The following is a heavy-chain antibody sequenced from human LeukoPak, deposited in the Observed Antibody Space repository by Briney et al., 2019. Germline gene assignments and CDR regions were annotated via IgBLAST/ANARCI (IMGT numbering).Heavy chain of an antibody. Sequence: GGSLRLSCAASGFTFSDYYMSWIRQAPETGLEWLSYTSPSGGTIYYTDSVKGRFTISRDNAKNSVYLQMNSLTPEDTAMYYCASRRSGWPNDAFDIWGQGTMVTVTS. J-gene: IGHJ3*02. CDR2: TSPSGGTI. CDR3: ASRRSGWPNDAFDI. V-gene: IGHV3-11*04. D-gene: IGHD6-19*01. CDR1: GFTFSDYY.